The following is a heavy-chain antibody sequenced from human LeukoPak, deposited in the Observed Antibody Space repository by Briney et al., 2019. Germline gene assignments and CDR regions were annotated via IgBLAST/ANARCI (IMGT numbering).Heavy chain of an antibody. CDR3: ASAEYYDFWSGYRNPVHYMDV. Sequence: ASVKVSCRASGYTFTGYYMHWVRQAPGQGLEWMGIINPSGGSTSYAQKFQGRVTMTTDTSTSTAYMELRSLRSDDPAVYYCASAEYYDFWSGYRNPVHYMDVWGKGTTVTVSS. V-gene: IGHV1-46*01. CDR1: GYTFTGYY. CDR2: INPSGGST. J-gene: IGHJ6*03. D-gene: IGHD3-3*01.